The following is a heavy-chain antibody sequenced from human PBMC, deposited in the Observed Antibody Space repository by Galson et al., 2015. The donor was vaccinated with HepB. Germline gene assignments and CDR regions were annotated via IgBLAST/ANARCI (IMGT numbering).Heavy chain of an antibody. Sequence: SVKVSCKASGFTFTSSAVQWVRQARGQRLEWIGWIVVGSGNTNYAQKFQERVTITRDMSTSTAYMELSSLRSEDTAVYYCAADVRTNVLRFLEWLRVQDNYGMDVWGQGTTGTVSS. CDR3: AADVRTNVLRFLEWLRVQDNYGMDV. J-gene: IGHJ6*02. V-gene: IGHV1-58*01. CDR1: GFTFTSSA. D-gene: IGHD3-3*01. CDR2: IVVGSGNT.